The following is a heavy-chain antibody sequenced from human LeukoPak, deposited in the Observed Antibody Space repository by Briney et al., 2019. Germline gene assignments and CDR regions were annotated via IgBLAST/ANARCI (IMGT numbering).Heavy chain of an antibody. CDR2: ISGSGGST. CDR1: GFTFSSYA. Sequence: PGGSLRLSCAASGFTFSSYAMSWVRQAPGKGLEWVSAISGSGGSTYYADSVKGRFTISRDNSKNTLYLQMDSLRAEDTAVYYCARWGPAYSSGFDYWGQGTLVTVSS. J-gene: IGHJ4*02. D-gene: IGHD3-22*01. CDR3: ARWGPAYSSGFDY. V-gene: IGHV3-23*01.